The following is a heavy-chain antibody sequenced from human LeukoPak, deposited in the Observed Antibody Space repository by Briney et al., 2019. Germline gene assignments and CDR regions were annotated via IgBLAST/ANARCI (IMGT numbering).Heavy chain of an antibody. Sequence: LSLTCTVSSYSISSGYYWGWIRQPPGKGLEWVALISYDGSNEYYADSVKGRFTISRDNSKNTLYMQMNSLRAEDTAVYYCAKSSDLLTGYYSYFEYWGHGTLVTVAS. D-gene: IGHD3-9*01. V-gene: IGHV3-30*18. J-gene: IGHJ4*01. CDR1: SYSISSGY. CDR3: AKSSDLLTGYYSYFEY. CDR2: ISYDGSNE.